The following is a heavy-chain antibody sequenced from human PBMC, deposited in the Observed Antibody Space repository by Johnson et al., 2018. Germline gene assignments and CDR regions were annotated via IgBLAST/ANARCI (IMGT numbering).Heavy chain of an antibody. CDR3: AKDKSPYYYGSGNWFDP. V-gene: IGHV3-9*01. Sequence: EVQLVETGGGLLQXGRSLRLXCAASGFIFDDYALHWVRQAPGKGLEWVSGISWNSGSLGYADSVKGRFTISRDNAKNSLYLQMNSLRPEVTALYYCAKDKSPYYYGSGNWFDPWGQGTLVTVSS. D-gene: IGHD3-10*01. J-gene: IGHJ5*02. CDR2: ISWNSGSL. CDR1: GFIFDDYA.